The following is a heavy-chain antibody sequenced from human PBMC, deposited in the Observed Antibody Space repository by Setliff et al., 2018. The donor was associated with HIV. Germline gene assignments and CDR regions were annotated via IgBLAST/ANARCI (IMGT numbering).Heavy chain of an antibody. CDR1: GYYISGGYY. J-gene: IGHJ4*02. V-gene: IGHV4-38-2*01. CDR2: IFNSGQT. CDR3: ARAPPGIQLLTTTNGPYYFDF. Sequence: SETLSLTCAVSGYYISGGYYWCWIRQSPGKGLEWIGCIFNSGQTYYNPSLNSRIAISMDTSENQFSLRLTSVTAADTALYFCARAPPGIQLLTTTNGPYYFDFWGQGLPVTVSS. D-gene: IGHD1-1*01.